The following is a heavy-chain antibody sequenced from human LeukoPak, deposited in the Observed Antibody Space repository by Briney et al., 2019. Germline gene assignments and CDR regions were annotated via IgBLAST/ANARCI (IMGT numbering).Heavy chain of an antibody. J-gene: IGHJ1*01. Sequence: PSETLSLTCTVSGGSISSYYWSWIRQPPGKGLEWIGNIYYNGNTNYNPSLKSRVTISVDTSKNQFSPKLSSVTAADTAVYYCARASGGNSPHWGQGTLVTVSS. V-gene: IGHV4-59*01. CDR3: ARASGGNSPH. D-gene: IGHD4-23*01. CDR2: IYYNGNT. CDR1: GGSISSYY.